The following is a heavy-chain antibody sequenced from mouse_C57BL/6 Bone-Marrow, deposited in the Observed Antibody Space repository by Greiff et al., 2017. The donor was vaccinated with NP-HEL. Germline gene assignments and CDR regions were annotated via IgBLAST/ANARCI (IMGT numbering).Heavy chain of an antibody. CDR1: GYPFTAHT. CDR2: IYPRDGRT. Sequence: VKLQESDAELVKPGASVKISCRVSGYPFTAHTIHWMKQRPEQGLEWIGYIYPRDGRTKSNEKFKGKATWTADKSSSTAYMQLNSLTSEDSAVYFCARIYGSHYAMDYWGQGTSVTVSS. CDR3: ARIYGSHYAMDY. V-gene: IGHV1-78*01. D-gene: IGHD1-1*01. J-gene: IGHJ4*01.